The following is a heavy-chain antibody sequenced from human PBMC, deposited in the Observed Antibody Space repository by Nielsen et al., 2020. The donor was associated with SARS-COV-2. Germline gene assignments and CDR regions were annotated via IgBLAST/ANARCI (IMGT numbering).Heavy chain of an antibody. D-gene: IGHD4/OR15-4a*01. J-gene: IGHJ4*02. CDR3: ARGGSYGDPEYLDY. CDR2: IKLDGSEK. V-gene: IGHV3-7*01. Sequence: LSLTCVVSGFNFRGYWMTWVRQAPGKGLEWVGNIKLDGSEKYYVDSVKGRFTISRDNARNTLYLQMNSLRVEDTAVYYCARGGSYGDPEYLDYWGQGALVTVSS. CDR1: GFNFRGYW.